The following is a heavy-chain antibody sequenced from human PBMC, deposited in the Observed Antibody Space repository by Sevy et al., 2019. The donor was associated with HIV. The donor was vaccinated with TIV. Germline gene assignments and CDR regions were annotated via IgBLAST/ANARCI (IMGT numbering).Heavy chain of an antibody. CDR3: ARGYNLDY. V-gene: IGHV4-59*01. J-gene: IGHJ4*02. Sequence: SETLSLTCTVSGGSISNYYWSWIRQPPGKGLEWIGYLYNSGSTNYNPSLKSRATISVDTSKNQFSLNLSSVTAADTAVYYCARGYNLDYWGQGTLVTVSS. CDR1: GGSISNYY. CDR2: LYNSGST. D-gene: IGHD1-20*01.